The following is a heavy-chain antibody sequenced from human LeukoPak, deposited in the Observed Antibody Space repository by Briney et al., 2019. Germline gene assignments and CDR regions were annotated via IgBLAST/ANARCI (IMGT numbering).Heavy chain of an antibody. CDR2: IYYSGST. CDR3: ARHRCWSGYYTGCNWFDP. CDR1: GGSISSSSYY. J-gene: IGHJ5*02. D-gene: IGHD3-3*01. V-gene: IGHV4-39*01. Sequence: PSETLSLTCTVSGGSISSSSYYWGWIRQPPGKGLEWIGSIYYSGSTYYNPSLKSRVTISVDTSKNQFSPKLSSVTAADTAVYYCARHRCWSGYYTGCNWFDPWGQGTLVTVSS.